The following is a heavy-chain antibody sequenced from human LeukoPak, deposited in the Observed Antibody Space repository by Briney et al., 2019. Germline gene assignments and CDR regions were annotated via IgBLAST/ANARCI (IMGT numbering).Heavy chain of an antibody. CDR2: ITTYNGDT. CDR1: GYTFINYA. Sequence: ASVKVSCKASGYTFINYAIRWVRQAPAQGLEWMGGITTYNGDTHYAQKLQGRVTMTSDTSTATAYMELRSLESADTAVYYCVREIQWLVGERFDPWGQGTLVTVSS. CDR3: VREIQWLVGERFDP. V-gene: IGHV1-18*01. D-gene: IGHD6-19*01. J-gene: IGHJ5*02.